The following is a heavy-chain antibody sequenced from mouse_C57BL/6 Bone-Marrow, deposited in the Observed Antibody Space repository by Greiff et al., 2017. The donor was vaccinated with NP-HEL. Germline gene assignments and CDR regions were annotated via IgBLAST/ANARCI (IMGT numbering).Heavy chain of an antibody. Sequence: ESGPGLVKPSQSLSLTCSVTGYSITSGYYWNWIRQFPGNKLEWMGYIRYDGSNNYNPSLQNRITITRDTSHNQFFLKLNSVTTEDTATYYCATVYWYFDVWGTGTTVTVSS. V-gene: IGHV3-6*01. J-gene: IGHJ1*03. CDR2: IRYDGSN. CDR3: ATVYWYFDV. CDR1: GYSITSGYY.